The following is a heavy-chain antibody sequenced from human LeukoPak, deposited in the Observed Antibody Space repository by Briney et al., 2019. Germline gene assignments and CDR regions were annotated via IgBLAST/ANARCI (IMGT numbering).Heavy chain of an antibody. CDR2: ISGSSTYI. J-gene: IGHJ5*02. D-gene: IGHD1-26*01. Sequence: GGSLRLSCSASGFTFSTYTMNWVRQAPGKGLEWVSSISGSSTYIYYADSVKGRCTISRDNAKNSLYLQMNSPRAEDTAVYYCARDKRGANWFDPWGQGTLVTVSS. CDR1: GFTFSTYT. V-gene: IGHV3-21*01. CDR3: ARDKRGANWFDP.